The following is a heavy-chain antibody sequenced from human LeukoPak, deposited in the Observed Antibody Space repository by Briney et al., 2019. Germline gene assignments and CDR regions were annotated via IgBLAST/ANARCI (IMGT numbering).Heavy chain of an antibody. CDR2: ISVHHGTT. CDR1: GYTFSKFV. V-gene: IGHV1-18*01. J-gene: IGHJ4*02. CDR3: ARSVGVAEILPYPDY. Sequence: ASVRVSCKTSGYTFSKFVITWVRQAPGQGLESMGWISVHHGTTHYVEKFHDRLTLTTDTSTRTAYMELRSLRSDDTAVYYCARSVGVAEILPYPDYWGQGTLVTVSS. D-gene: IGHD2-15*01.